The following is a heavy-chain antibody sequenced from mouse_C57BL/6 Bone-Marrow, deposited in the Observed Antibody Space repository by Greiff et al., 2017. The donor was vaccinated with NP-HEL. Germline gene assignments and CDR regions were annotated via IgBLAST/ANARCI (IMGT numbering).Heavy chain of an antibody. CDR1: GFSFNTYA. CDR2: IRSKSNNYAT. D-gene: IGHD2-5*01. J-gene: IGHJ3*01. Sequence: EVQLVESGGGLVQPKGSLKLSCAASGFSFNTYAMNWVRQAPGKGLEWVARIRSKSNNYATYYADSVKDRFTISRDDSESMLYLQMNNLKTEDTAMYYCVRHGSNYGFLFAYWGQGTLVTVSA. CDR3: VRHGSNYGFLFAY. V-gene: IGHV10-1*01.